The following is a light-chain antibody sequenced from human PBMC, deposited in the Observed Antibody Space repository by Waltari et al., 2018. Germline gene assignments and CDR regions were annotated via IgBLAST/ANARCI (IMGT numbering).Light chain of an antibody. CDR3: QQYNRWPPIT. Sequence: EVVMTQSPDTLSVSPGGRATLSCRASQSIATNLAWYQQRRGQAPMLLIFDASTRATSISGRFSGSGSGTEFTLTISSLQSDDSAVYYCQQYNRWPPITFGQGTRLEIK. CDR2: DAS. J-gene: IGKJ5*01. CDR1: QSIATN. V-gene: IGKV3-15*01.